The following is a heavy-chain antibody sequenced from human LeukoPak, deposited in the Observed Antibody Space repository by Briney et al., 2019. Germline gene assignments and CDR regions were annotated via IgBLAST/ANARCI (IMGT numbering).Heavy chain of an antibody. CDR1: GGSISSSSYY. CDR2: IYYSGST. CDR3: ARDPGDGSGWYPRAYFDY. D-gene: IGHD6-19*01. J-gene: IGHJ4*02. V-gene: IGHV4-61*01. Sequence: SETLSLTCTVSGGSISSSSYYWGWIRQPPGKGLEWIGYIYYSGSTNYNPSLKSRVTISVDTSKNQFSLKLSSVTAADTAVYYCARDPGDGSGWYPRAYFDYWGQGTLVTVS.